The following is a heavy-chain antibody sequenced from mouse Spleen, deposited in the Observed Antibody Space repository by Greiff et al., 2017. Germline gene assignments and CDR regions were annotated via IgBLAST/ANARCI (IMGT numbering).Heavy chain of an antibody. CDR2: IHPNSGST. J-gene: IGHJ4*01. Sequence: QVHVKQSGAELVKPGASVKLSCKASGYTFTSYWMHWVKQRPGQGLEWIGMIHPNSGSTNYNEKFKSKATLTVDKSSSTAYMQLSSLTSEDSAVYYCARSYGNYYAMDYWGQGTSVTVSS. CDR3: ARSYGNYYAMDY. D-gene: IGHD2-1*01. CDR1: GYTFTSYW. V-gene: IGHV1-64*01.